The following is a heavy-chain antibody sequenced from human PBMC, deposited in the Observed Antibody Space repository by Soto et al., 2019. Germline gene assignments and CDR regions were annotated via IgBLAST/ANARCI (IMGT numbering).Heavy chain of an antibody. V-gene: IGHV3-21*01. D-gene: IGHD2-15*01. Sequence: GGSLRLSCAASGFTFSSYSMNWVRQAPGKGLEWVSSISSSSSYIYYADSVKGRFTISRDNAKNSLYLQMNSLRAEDTAVYYCAMLPLGYCSGGSCLKYFQHWGQGTLVTVSS. CDR1: GFTFSSYS. CDR2: ISSSSSYI. CDR3: AMLPLGYCSGGSCLKYFQH. J-gene: IGHJ1*01.